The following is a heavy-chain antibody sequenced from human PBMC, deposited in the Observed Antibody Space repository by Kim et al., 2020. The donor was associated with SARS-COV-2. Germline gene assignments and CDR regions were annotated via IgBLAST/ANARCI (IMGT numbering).Heavy chain of an antibody. CDR3: ARKREGMDV. J-gene: IGHJ6*03. V-gene: IGHV1-3*01. CDR2: NGNT. Sequence: NGNTKHSQKFQGKVTITRDTSASTAYMELSSLRSEDTAVYYCARKREGMDVWGKGTTVTVSS.